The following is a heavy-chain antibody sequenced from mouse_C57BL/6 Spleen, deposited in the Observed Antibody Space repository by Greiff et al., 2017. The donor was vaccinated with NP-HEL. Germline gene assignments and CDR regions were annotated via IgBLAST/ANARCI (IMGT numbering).Heavy chain of an antibody. CDR3: ARSDDGYPDY. CDR1: GYAFTNYL. D-gene: IGHD2-3*01. J-gene: IGHJ2*01. CDR2: INPGSGGT. V-gene: IGHV1-54*01. Sequence: QVQLKQSGAELVRPGTSVKVSCKASGYAFTNYLIEWVKQRPGQGLEWIGVINPGSGGTNYNEKFKGKATLTADKSSSTAYMQLSSLTSEDSAVYFCARSDDGYPDYWGQGTTLTVSS.